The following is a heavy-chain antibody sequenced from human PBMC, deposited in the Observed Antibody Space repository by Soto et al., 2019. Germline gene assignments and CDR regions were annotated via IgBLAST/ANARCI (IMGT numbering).Heavy chain of an antibody. Sequence: SETLSLTCTVSGGSISYISYCWGWIRQPPGKGLQWIGCMFYSGATYYNPSLKNRVTLSVDTSNNEFSLKLVSVTAPDTAVYYCARHKSGSDWLDPWGQGTLVTVSS. CDR3: ARHKSGSDWLDP. CDR2: MFYSGAT. V-gene: IGHV4-39*01. J-gene: IGHJ5*02. CDR1: GGSISYISYC. D-gene: IGHD2-15*01.